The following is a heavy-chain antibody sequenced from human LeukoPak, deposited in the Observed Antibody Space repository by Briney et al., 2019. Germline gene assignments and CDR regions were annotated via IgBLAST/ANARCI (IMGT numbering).Heavy chain of an antibody. Sequence: ASVKVSCKASGHTFTSYGISWVRQAPGQGLEWMGWISAYNGNTNYAQKLQGRVTMTTDTSTSTAYMELRSLRSDDTAVYYCASHGSPRGYSAYYFDYWGQGTLVTVSS. V-gene: IGHV1-18*01. CDR2: ISAYNGNT. J-gene: IGHJ4*02. CDR1: GHTFTSYG. D-gene: IGHD5-12*01. CDR3: ASHGSPRGYSAYYFDY.